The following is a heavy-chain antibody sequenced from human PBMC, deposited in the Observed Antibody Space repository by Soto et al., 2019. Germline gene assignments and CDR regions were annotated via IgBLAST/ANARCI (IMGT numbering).Heavy chain of an antibody. J-gene: IGHJ6*02. CDR3: AREEHIVATTYYYYYGMDV. Sequence: SPTLSLTCAISGDSVSSNSAAWNWIRQSPSRGLEWLGRTYYRSKWYNDYVVSVKSRITINPDTSKNQFSLQLNSVTPEDTAVYYCAREEHIVATTYYYYYGMDVWGQGTTVTVSS. CDR2: TYYRSKWYN. CDR1: GDSVSSNSAA. D-gene: IGHD5-12*01. V-gene: IGHV6-1*01.